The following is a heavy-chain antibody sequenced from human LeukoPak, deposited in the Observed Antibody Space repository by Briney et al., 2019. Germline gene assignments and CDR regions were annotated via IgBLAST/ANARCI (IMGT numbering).Heavy chain of an antibody. J-gene: IGHJ6*02. CDR2: ISSSSSYI. CDR1: GFTFNRFT. D-gene: IGHD3-3*01. V-gene: IGHV3-21*01. Sequence: PGGSLRLSCDTSGFTFNRFTMSWVRQAPGKGLEWVSSISSSSSYIYYADSVKGRFTISRDNAKNSLYLQMNSLRAEDTAVYYCARDQTFWSGYCMDVWGQGTTVTVSS. CDR3: ARDQTFWSGYCMDV.